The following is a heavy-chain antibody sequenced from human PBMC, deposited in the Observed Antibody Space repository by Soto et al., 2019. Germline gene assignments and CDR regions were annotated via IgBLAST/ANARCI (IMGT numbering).Heavy chain of an antibody. CDR3: AKGSWRGYCSDTTCYTINY. D-gene: IGHD2-2*02. V-gene: IGHV1-8*01. Sequence: QVQLVQSGAEVKTPGASVKVSCKTSEYTLPSYDVNWVRQATGQGLEWMGWRNPNSGNTGYAQKFQGRVTMTTNTSISTAYMELSGLRSDDTAIYYCAKGSWRGYCSDTTCYTINYWGQGTLVTVSS. CDR1: EYTLPSYD. J-gene: IGHJ4*02. CDR2: RNPNSGNT.